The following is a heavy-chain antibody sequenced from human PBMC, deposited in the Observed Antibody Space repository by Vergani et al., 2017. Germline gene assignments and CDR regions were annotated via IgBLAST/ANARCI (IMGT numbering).Heavy chain of an antibody. CDR1: GYTFTTYF. V-gene: IGHV1-46*03. CDR3: TRGWYYDSIAYWAY. Sequence: QVQLVQSVTEVEKPGASVKVSCKASGYTFTTYFVHWIRQAPGQGLEWMTLINPSGGATSYAQKFQGRVTMTRDTSTSTVYMELSSLRSEDTAVYYCTRGWYYDSIAYWAYWGQGTLVTVSS. J-gene: IGHJ4*02. CDR2: INPSGGAT. D-gene: IGHD3-22*01.